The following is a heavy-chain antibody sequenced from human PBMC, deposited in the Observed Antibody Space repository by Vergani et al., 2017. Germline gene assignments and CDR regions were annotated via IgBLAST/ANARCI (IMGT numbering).Heavy chain of an antibody. V-gene: IGHV4-30-4*08. D-gene: IGHD6-13*01. CDR2: IYYSGST. CDR3: AREVIAAAGTAPWFDP. Sequence: QVQLQESGPGLVKPSETLSLTCTVSGGSISSYYWSWIRQPPGKGLEWIGYIYYSGSTYYNPSLKSRVTISVDTSKNQFSLKLSSVTAADTAVYYCAREVIAAAGTAPWFDPWGQGTLVTVSS. J-gene: IGHJ5*02. CDR1: GGSISSYY.